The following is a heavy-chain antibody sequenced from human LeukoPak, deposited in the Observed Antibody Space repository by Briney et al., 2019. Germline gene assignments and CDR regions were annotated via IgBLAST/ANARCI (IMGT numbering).Heavy chain of an antibody. CDR2: IYHSGST. J-gene: IGHJ4*02. Sequence: PSGTLSLTCAVSGGSISSNNWWSWVRQPPGKGLEWIGEIYHSGSTNYNPSLKSRVTISVDKSKNQFSLKLSSVTAADTAVYYCARGSVSNWYPNYFDYWGQGTLVTVSS. V-gene: IGHV4-4*02. D-gene: IGHD6-13*01. CDR1: GGSISSNNW. CDR3: ARGSVSNWYPNYFDY.